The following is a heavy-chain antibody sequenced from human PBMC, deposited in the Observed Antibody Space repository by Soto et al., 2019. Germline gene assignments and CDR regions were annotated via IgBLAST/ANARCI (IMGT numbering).Heavy chain of an antibody. V-gene: IGHV4-61*01. J-gene: IGHJ5*02. CDR1: GGSVSSGSYY. CDR2: IYYSGRT. Sequence: PXXTLSLTFTVSGGSVSSGSYYWSWIRQPPGKGLQWMRYIYYSGRTTYNPSRKSRVTIQVDTSKNQFSLKLSSVPAADTAVYYCARPLSGWGIGFDPWGQGTLVTVPS. D-gene: IGHD3-16*01. CDR3: ARPLSGWGIGFDP.